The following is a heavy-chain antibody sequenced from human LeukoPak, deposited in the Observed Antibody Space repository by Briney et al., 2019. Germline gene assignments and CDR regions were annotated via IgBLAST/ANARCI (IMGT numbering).Heavy chain of an antibody. CDR3: ARRPYYDSSGYAD. J-gene: IGHJ4*02. D-gene: IGHD3-22*01. Sequence: SETLSLTCTVSGGSISSYYWSWIRQPPGKGLEWIGYIYYSGSTNYNPSLKSRVTTSVDTSKNQFSLKLSSVTAADTAVYYCARRPYYDSSGYADWGQGTLVTVSS. CDR2: IYYSGST. V-gene: IGHV4-59*08. CDR1: GGSISSYY.